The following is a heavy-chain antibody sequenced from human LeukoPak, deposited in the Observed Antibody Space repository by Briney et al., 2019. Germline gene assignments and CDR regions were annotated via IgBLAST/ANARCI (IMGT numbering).Heavy chain of an antibody. D-gene: IGHD5-24*01. CDR2: IRYDGSNK. CDR1: GFTFSSYG. V-gene: IGHV3-30*02. Sequence: GGSLRLSCAASGFTFSSYGMHWVRQAPGKGLEWVAFIRYDGSNKYYADSVKGQFTISRDNSKNTLYLQMNSLRAEDTAVYYCAKYRDGYNTYDYWGQGTLVTVSS. J-gene: IGHJ4*02. CDR3: AKYRDGYNTYDY.